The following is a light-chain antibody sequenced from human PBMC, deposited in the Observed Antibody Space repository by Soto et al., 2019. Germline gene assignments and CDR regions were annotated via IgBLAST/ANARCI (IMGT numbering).Light chain of an antibody. Sequence: QPVLTQPPSVSVAPGQRITISCTGSSSNIGAGYAVHWYQHLPGTAPKLLIFDNNNRPSGVPDRFSGSKSGTSASLAITGLQAEDEADYYCQSFDSGLSVVVFGGGTKLTVL. CDR2: DNN. CDR1: SSNIGAGYA. V-gene: IGLV1-40*01. CDR3: QSFDSGLSVVV. J-gene: IGLJ2*01.